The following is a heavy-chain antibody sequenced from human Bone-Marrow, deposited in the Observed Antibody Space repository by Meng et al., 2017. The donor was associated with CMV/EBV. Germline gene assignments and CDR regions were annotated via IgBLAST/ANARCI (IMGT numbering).Heavy chain of an antibody. CDR2: INPNSGGT. Sequence: SVKVSCKASGYIFTDYYMHWVRQAPGQGLEWMGWINPNSGGTIYAQKFQGRVTMTRDTSISTASMELSRLRSDDTAVYYCARSHSSGTYSLVDYWGQGTLVTVSS. D-gene: IGHD1-26*01. V-gene: IGHV1-2*02. J-gene: IGHJ4*02. CDR1: GYIFTDYY. CDR3: ARSHSSGTYSLVDY.